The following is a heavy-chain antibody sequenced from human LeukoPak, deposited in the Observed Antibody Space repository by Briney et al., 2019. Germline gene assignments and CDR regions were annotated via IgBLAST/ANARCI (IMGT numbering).Heavy chain of an antibody. J-gene: IGHJ5*02. CDR2: INSDGSST. CDR1: GFTFSSYW. CDR3: AKAIGVHPVAGIP. V-gene: IGHV3-74*01. D-gene: IGHD6-19*01. Sequence: GGSLGLSCAASGFTFSSYWMHWVRQAPGKGLVWVSRINSDGSSTSYADSVKGRFTISRDNSKNTLYLQMNSLRAEDTAVYYCAKAIGVHPVAGIPWGQGTLVTVSS.